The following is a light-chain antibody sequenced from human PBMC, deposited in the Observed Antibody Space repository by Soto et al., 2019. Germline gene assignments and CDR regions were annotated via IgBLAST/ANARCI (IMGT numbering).Light chain of an antibody. CDR2: GAS. V-gene: IGKV3-20*01. CDR1: QSVNRRL. Sequence: ENVLTQSPGTLSLSPGEGATLSCRASQSVNRRLLAWYQQKPVQAPRLLIYGASSRATGIPDRFSGSGSGTDFTLTINRLEPEDFAVYYCQQYGSSLITFGQGTRLEIK. CDR3: QQYGSSLIT. J-gene: IGKJ5*01.